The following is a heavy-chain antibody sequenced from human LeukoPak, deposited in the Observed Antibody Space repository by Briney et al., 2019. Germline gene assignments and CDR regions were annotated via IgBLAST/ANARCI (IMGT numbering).Heavy chain of an antibody. CDR2: IIPIFGTA. Sequence: ASVKVSCKASGGTFISYAISWVRQAPGQRFEWMGGIIPIFGTANYAQKFQGRVTITADKSTSTAYMELSSLRSEDTAVYYCARAPEKYCSGGSWYFFWFDYWGQGTLVTVSS. V-gene: IGHV1-69*06. CDR1: GGTFISYA. CDR3: ARAPEKYCSGGSWYFFWFDY. J-gene: IGHJ4*02. D-gene: IGHD2-15*01.